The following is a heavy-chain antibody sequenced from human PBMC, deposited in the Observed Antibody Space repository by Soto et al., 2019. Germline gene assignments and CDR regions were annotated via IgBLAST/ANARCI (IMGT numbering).Heavy chain of an antibody. CDR2: IIPIFGTA. Sequence: QVQLVQSGAEVKKPGSSVKVSCKASGGTFSSYAISWVRQAPGQGLEWMGGIIPIFGTADYAQTFQGRVTITADESTSTADMELSSLRSEDTAVYYCASHTGSSPEGRYYDGMDVWGQGTTVTVSS. D-gene: IGHD1-26*01. CDR3: ASHTGSSPEGRYYDGMDV. V-gene: IGHV1-69*12. CDR1: GGTFSSYA. J-gene: IGHJ6*02.